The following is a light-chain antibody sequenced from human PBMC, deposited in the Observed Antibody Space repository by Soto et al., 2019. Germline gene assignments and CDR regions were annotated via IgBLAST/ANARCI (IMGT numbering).Light chain of an antibody. CDR2: DTS. CDR1: QGIGST. V-gene: IGKV3-15*01. Sequence: EIVMTQSPATLSVSPGEGATLSCRASQGIGSTLAWYQQKPGQTPRLLIYDTSIRATGVPARFRGSASGTEFTLTITSLQSEDCAVYDGQHYANWPLTFGGGTRVESK. CDR3: QHYANWPLT. J-gene: IGKJ4*01.